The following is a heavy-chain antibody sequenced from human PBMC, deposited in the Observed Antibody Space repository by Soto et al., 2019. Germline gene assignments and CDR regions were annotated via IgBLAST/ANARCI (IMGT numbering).Heavy chain of an antibody. CDR1: GGTFSSYT. D-gene: IGHD5-12*01. CDR3: ARDREGGYKLYYFDY. V-gene: IGHV1-69*08. J-gene: IGHJ4*02. Sequence: QVQLVQSGAEVKKPGSSVKVSCKASGGTFSSYTISWVRQAPGQGLEWMGRIIPILGIANYAQKFQGRVTITADKSXXTAYVELSSLRSEDTAVYYCARDREGGYKLYYFDYWGQGTLVTVSS. CDR2: IIPILGIA.